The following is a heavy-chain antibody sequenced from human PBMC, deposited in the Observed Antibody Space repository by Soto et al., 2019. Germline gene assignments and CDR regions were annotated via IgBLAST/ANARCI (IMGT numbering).Heavy chain of an antibody. CDR3: ARGRSFSTSWSDY. CDR2: INPKSGGT. CDR1: GYTFTDYY. Sequence: QVQLVQSGAEVKKPGASVKVSCKASGYTFTDYYIHWVRQAPGQGLEWMGWINPKSGGTEYAQNFQGWATMTRDTSISTAYMELKRLKSDDTAVYYCARGRSFSTSWSDYWGQGTLVTVSS. V-gene: IGHV1-2*04. D-gene: IGHD2-2*01. J-gene: IGHJ4*02.